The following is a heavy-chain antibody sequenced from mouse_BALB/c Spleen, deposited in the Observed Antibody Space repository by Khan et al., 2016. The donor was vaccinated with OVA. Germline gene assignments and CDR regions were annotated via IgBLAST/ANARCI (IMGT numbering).Heavy chain of an antibody. D-gene: IGHD2-3*01. CDR2: ISYSGST. V-gene: IGHV3-2*02. Sequence: EVQLQESGSGLVKPSQSLSLTCTVTGYSITSDYAWNWLRQFPGNKLEWMGYISYSGSTSYNPSLKSRISITRDTSKNQFFLQLNSVTTEDTATYYCARDGSRYNYAMDYWGQGTAVTVSS. J-gene: IGHJ4*01. CDR3: ARDGSRYNYAMDY. CDR1: GYSITSDYA.